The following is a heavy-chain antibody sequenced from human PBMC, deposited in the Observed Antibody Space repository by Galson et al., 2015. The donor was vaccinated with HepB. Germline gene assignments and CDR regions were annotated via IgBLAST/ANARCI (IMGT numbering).Heavy chain of an antibody. CDR2: IYPGDSDT. CDR1: GYNFATYW. CDR3: ARHGDYGGNSFWFDP. D-gene: IGHD4-23*01. J-gene: IGHJ5*02. V-gene: IGHV5-51*01. Sequence: QSGAEVKKPGDSLKISCKGSGYNFATYWIAWVRQMPGKGLEWMGIIYPGDSDTRYSPSFQGQVTISADKSISTAYLQWSSLKASDTAMYYCARHGDYGGNSFWFDPWGQGTLSPSPQ.